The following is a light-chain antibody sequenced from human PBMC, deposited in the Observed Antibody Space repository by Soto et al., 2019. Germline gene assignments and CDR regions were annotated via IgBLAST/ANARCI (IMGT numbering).Light chain of an antibody. J-gene: IGKJ1*01. CDR3: QHYGRSPS. CDR1: QSVGSAY. V-gene: IGKV3-20*01. CDR2: GAS. Sequence: EIVLTQSPGTLSLSPGERATLSCRASQSVGSAYVGWYQQKPGQAPRLLIFGASRGATDIPDRFSGSGSGTNFTLTINKVEPEDSAVYYCQHYGRSPSFGRGTKVDIK.